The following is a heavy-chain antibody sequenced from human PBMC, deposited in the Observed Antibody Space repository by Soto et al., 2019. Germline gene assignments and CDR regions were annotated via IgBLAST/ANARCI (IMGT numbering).Heavy chain of an antibody. CDR2: IYYSGST. Sequence: SETLSLTCTVSGGSISSGGYYWSWIRQHPGKGLEWIGYIYYSGSTYYNPSLKSRVTISVDTSKNQFSLKLSSVTAADTAVYYCARDPMGYTGSYYVGYFDYWGQGTLVTVSS. CDR1: GGSISSGGYY. J-gene: IGHJ4*02. CDR3: ARDPMGYTGSYYVGYFDY. D-gene: IGHD1-26*01. V-gene: IGHV4-31*03.